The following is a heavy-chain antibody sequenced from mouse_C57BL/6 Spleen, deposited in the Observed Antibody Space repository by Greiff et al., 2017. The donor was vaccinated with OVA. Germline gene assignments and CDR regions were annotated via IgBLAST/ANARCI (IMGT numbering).Heavy chain of an antibody. CDR1: GFSLTSYG. J-gene: IGHJ4*01. D-gene: IGHD1-1*01. CDR3: APTYYGSRDYAMDY. Sequence: QVQLQQSGPGLVQPSQSLSITCTVSGFSLTSYGVHWVRQSPGKGLEWLGVIWRGGSTDYNAAFMSRPSSTKDNSKSQVFFKMTSLQADDTAIYYCAPTYYGSRDYAMDYWGQGTSVTVSS. V-gene: IGHV2-5*01. CDR2: IWRGGST.